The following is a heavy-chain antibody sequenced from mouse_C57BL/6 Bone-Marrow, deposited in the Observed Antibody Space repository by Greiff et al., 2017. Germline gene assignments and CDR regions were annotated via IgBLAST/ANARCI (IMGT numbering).Heavy chain of an antibody. CDR3: APDGYYAGDYAMDY. V-gene: IGHV1-78*01. Sequence: VMLVESDAELVKPGASVKISCKVSGYTFTDHTIHWMKQRPEQGLEWIGYIYPRDGSTKYNEKFKGKATLTAAKSSSTAYMQLNSLTSEDSAVYFCAPDGYYAGDYAMDYWGQGTSVTVSS. CDR1: GYTFTDHT. D-gene: IGHD2-3*01. J-gene: IGHJ4*01. CDR2: IYPRDGST.